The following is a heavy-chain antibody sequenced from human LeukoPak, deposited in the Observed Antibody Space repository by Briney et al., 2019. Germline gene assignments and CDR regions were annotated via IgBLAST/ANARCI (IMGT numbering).Heavy chain of an antibody. V-gene: IGHV3-7*01. CDR3: ARDLDTYVVLIAYDTFDI. CDR1: GFTFSNFW. Sequence: GGSLRLSCEGSGFTFSNFWMTWVRQAPGKGLEWVANIKPDGNEKHYADSVEGRFTISRDNAKNSLYLQVNSLRAEDTAVYYCARDLDTYVVLIAYDTFDIWGQGTMVTVSS. D-gene: IGHD2-21*01. CDR2: IKPDGNEK. J-gene: IGHJ3*02.